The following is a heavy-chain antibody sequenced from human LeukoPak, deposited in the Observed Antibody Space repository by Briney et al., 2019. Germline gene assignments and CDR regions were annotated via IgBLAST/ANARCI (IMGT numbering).Heavy chain of an antibody. CDR1: GFTFSGSA. V-gene: IGHV3-73*01. D-gene: IGHD3-10*02. CDR2: IRSKANSYAT. CDR3: TRLFGVDY. Sequence: PGGSLKLSCAASGFTFSGSAMHWVRQASGKGLEWVGRIRSKANSYATAYAASVKGRFTISRDDSMNTAYLQMNSLKTEDTAAYYCTRLFGVDYWGQGTLVTVSS. J-gene: IGHJ4*02.